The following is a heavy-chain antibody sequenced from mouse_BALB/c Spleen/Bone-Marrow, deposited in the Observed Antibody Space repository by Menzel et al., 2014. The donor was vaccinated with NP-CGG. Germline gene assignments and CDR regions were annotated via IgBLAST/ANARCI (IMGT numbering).Heavy chain of an antibody. CDR2: IYPGNVDT. D-gene: IGHD2-10*02. CDR3: ARETRYGNYVDYFDY. CDR1: GYTFTSYY. Sequence: QVQLKESGPELVKPGTSVRISCKPSGYTFTSYYIHWVKQRPGQGLEWIGWIYPGNVDTKYNEKFKGKATLTADKSSSTAYMQLSSLTSEDSAVYFYARETRYGNYVDYFDYWGQGTTLTVSS. J-gene: IGHJ2*01. V-gene: IGHV1S56*01.